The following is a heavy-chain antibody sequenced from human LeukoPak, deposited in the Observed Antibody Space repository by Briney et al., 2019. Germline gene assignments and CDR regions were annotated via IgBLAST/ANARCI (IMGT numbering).Heavy chain of an antibody. CDR2: ISSSGSTK. D-gene: IGHD3-22*01. Sequence: PGGSLRLSCAASGFTFSDYYMSWIRQAPGKGLEWVSYISSSGSTKYSADSVKGRFTISRDNAKNSLLLQMKSLRAEDTAVYYCARTRKNYYDSSGLFDYWGQGTLVTVSS. J-gene: IGHJ4*02. CDR1: GFTFSDYY. V-gene: IGHV3-11*01. CDR3: ARTRKNYYDSSGLFDY.